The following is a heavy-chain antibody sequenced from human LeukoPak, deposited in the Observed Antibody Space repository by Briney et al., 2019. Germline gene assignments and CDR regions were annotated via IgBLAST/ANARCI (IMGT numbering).Heavy chain of an antibody. V-gene: IGHV4-4*09. Sequence: SETLSLTCTVSGGSISSYYWSWIRQPPGKGLEWIGYIYTSGSTNYNPSLKSRVTISVDTSKNQFSLKLSSVTAADTAVYYCARTVARENFDYWGQGTLVTVSS. CDR3: ARTVARENFDY. CDR1: GGSISSYY. J-gene: IGHJ4*02. D-gene: IGHD4-23*01. CDR2: IYTSGST.